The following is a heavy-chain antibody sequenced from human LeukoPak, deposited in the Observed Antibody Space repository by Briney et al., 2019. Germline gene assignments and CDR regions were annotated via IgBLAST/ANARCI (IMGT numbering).Heavy chain of an antibody. CDR3: ARGGYEGTFDY. J-gene: IGHJ4*02. V-gene: IGHV4-39*07. CDR1: GGSISSSSYY. CDR2: IYYSGST. D-gene: IGHD3-3*01. Sequence: SETLSLTCTVSGGSISSSSYYWGWIRQPPGKGLEWIGSIYYSGSTHYNPSLKSRVTISVDTSKNQFSLKLSSVTAADTAVYYCARGGYEGTFDYWGQGTLVTVSS.